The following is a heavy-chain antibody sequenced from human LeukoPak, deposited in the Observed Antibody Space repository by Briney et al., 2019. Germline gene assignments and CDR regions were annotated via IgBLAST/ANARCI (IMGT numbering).Heavy chain of an antibody. Sequence: RPSETPSLTCTVSGGSVSSASYGWSWIRQPPGKGLGWIGYIYYSGSTNYNPSLKSRVAISVDTSKNQFSLKLSSLTAADTAVFYGARVASGYDVFDMWGEGTMVTVSA. CDR1: GGSVSSASYG. CDR3: ARVASGYDVFDM. CDR2: IYYSGST. J-gene: IGHJ3*02. D-gene: IGHD3-3*01. V-gene: IGHV4-61*01.